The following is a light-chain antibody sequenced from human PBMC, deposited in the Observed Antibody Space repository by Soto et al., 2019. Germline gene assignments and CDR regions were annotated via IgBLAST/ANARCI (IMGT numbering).Light chain of an antibody. CDR2: RAS. J-gene: IGKJ4*01. V-gene: IGKV3-20*01. CDR1: QSVSSSY. CDR3: QQYGSSPLT. Sequence: EIVLTQSPGTLSLSPGERATLSCRASQSVSSSYLAWYQQKPGQAPKVLIYRASSRATGIPDRFSGSGSGTDFTLTISILEPEDFAVYYCQQYGSSPLTFGGGTKVDI.